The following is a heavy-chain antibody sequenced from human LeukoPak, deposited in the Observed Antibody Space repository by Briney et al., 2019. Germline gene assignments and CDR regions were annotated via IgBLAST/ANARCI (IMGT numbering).Heavy chain of an antibody. D-gene: IGHD6-13*01. CDR3: ARGPLASPWGWGSSWTYFDY. CDR2: ITPIFGTA. Sequence: ASVKVSCKASGGTFSSYAISWVRQAPGQGLEWMGGITPIFGTANYAQKFQGRVTITADESTSTAYMELSSLRSEDTAVYYCARGPLASPWGWGSSWTYFDYWGQGTLVTVSS. J-gene: IGHJ4*02. CDR1: GGTFSSYA. V-gene: IGHV1-69*13.